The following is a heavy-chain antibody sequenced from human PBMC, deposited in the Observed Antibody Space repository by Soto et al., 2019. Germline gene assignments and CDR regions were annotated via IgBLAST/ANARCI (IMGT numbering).Heavy chain of an antibody. CDR1: GFTFTSSA. Sequence: GASVKFPCEASGFTFTSSAVQWVRQARGQRLEWIGWIVVGSGNTNYAQKFQERVTITRDMSTSTAYMELSSLRSEDTAVYYCAAGAARSGTRNYYYGMDVWGQGTTVTVSS. CDR3: AAGAARSGTRNYYYGMDV. CDR2: IVVGSGNT. V-gene: IGHV1-58*01. J-gene: IGHJ6*02. D-gene: IGHD1-1*01.